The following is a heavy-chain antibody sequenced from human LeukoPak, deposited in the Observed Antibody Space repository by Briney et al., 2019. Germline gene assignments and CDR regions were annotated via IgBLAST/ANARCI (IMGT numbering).Heavy chain of an antibody. CDR2: ISGSDRSI. CDR3: AKGRASCCDY. V-gene: IGHV3-23*01. D-gene: IGHD2-2*01. J-gene: IGHJ4*02. Sequence: PGGSLRLSCAASGFTFSTLGMTWVRQAPGKGLEWVSGISGSDRSIYYADSVKGRFTISRDNSKNTLYLKMNSLRAEDTAVYYCAKGRASCCDYWGQGALVTVSS. CDR1: GFTFSTLG.